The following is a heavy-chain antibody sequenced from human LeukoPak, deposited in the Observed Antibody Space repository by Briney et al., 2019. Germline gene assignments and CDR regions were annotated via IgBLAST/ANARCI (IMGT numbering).Heavy chain of an antibody. CDR2: ISYSDDSI. V-gene: IGHV3-23*01. CDR3: AKGRLPTDY. Sequence: GGSLRLSCAASGFSFSSYAMSWVRQAPGKGLEWVSEISYSDDSIDYADSVKGRFTISRDNSKNILYLQMNSLRAEDTAVYYCAKGRLPTDYWGQGTLVTVSS. J-gene: IGHJ4*02. CDR1: GFSFSSYA.